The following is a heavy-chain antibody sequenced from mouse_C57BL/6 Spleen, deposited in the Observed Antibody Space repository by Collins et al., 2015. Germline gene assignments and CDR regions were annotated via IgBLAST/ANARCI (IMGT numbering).Heavy chain of an antibody. CDR3: AGGSSLYYYAMDY. Sequence: QVQLQQPGAELVKPGASVKVSCKASGYTFTSYWMHWVKQRPGQGLEWIGRIHPSDSDTNYNQKFKGKATLTVDKSSSTAYMQLSSLTSEDSAVYYRAGGSSLYYYAMDYWGQGTSVTVSS. CDR2: IHPSDSDT. J-gene: IGHJ4*01. CDR1: GYTFTSYW. D-gene: IGHD1-1*01. V-gene: IGHV1-74*01.